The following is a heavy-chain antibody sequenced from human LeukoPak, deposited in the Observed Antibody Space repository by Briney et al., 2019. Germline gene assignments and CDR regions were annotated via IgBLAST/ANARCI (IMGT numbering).Heavy chain of an antibody. Sequence: SETLSLTCAVYGGSFSGYYWSWIRQPPGKGLEGIGEINHSGSTNYNPSLKSRVTTSVDTSNNQFSLKLSSVTAADTAVYYCASYTAGGGGLDYWGQGTLVTVSS. J-gene: IGHJ4*02. V-gene: IGHV4-34*01. CDR2: INHSGST. D-gene: IGHD5-18*01. CDR3: ASYTAGGGGLDY. CDR1: GGSFSGYY.